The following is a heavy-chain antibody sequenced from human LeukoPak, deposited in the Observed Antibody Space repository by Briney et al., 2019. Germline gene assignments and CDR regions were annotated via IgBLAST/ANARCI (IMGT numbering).Heavy chain of an antibody. CDR3: ARGWGY. D-gene: IGHD7-27*01. CDR1: GGSFSGYY. CDR2: TNHSGST. Sequence: SETLSLTCAVYGGSFSGYYWSWIRQPPGKGREWIGETNHSGSTNYNPSLKSRVTISVDTSKHQFSLKLSSVTAADTAVYYCARGWGYWGQGTLVTVSS. J-gene: IGHJ4*02. V-gene: IGHV4-34*01.